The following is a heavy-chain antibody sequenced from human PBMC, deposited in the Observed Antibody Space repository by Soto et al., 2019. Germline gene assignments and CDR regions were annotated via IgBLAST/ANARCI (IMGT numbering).Heavy chain of an antibody. Sequence: EVQLVESGGGLVQPGGSLRLSCEASGFTFSTFWMHWVRQAPGKGLVWVSRINSDGSSTYYADSVKGRVTISRDNAKNTLYLQLSSLRPEATAVYYCARDFGYWGQVTLVTVSS. CDR1: GFTFSTFW. V-gene: IGHV3-74*01. J-gene: IGHJ4*02. CDR2: INSDGSST. CDR3: ARDFGY.